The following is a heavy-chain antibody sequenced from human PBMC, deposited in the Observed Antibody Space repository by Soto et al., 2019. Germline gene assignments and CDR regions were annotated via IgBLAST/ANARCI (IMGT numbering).Heavy chain of an antibody. D-gene: IGHD3-22*01. CDR1: GFTFSNAW. CDR2: IKSKTDGGTT. Sequence: PGGSLRLSCAASGFTFSNAWMNWDRQAPGKGLEWVGRIKSKTDGGTTDYAAPVKGRFTISRDDSKNTLYLQMNSLKTEDTAVYYCTTDPVTMIVVVPSSGWGQGTLVTVSS. V-gene: IGHV3-15*07. J-gene: IGHJ4*02. CDR3: TTDPVTMIVVVPSSG.